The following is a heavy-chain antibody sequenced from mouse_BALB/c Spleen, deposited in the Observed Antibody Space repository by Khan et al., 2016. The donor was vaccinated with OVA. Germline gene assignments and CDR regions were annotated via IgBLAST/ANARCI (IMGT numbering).Heavy chain of an antibody. CDR2: IWSGGST. CDR3: ARNYDYDEGLAY. CDR1: GFSLTTYG. D-gene: IGHD2-4*01. Sequence: QVQLKESGPGLVQPSQSLSITSTVSGFSLTTYGVHWVRQSPGKGLEWLGVIWSGGSTDYNAAFISRLSISKDSSKSQVFFKMNSLQVNDTAIYYCARNYDYDEGLAYWGQGTLVTVSA. J-gene: IGHJ3*01. V-gene: IGHV2-2*02.